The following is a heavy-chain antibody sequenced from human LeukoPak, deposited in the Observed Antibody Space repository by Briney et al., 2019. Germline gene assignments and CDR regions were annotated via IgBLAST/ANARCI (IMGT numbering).Heavy chain of an antibody. Sequence: GGSLRLSCAASGFTFSSYAMSWVRQAPGKGLEWVSAISGSGGSTYYADSVKGRFTISRDNSKNTLHLQMNSLRAEDTAVYYCANAIVVVIQSDAFDIWGQGTMVTVSS. D-gene: IGHD3-22*01. V-gene: IGHV3-23*01. CDR3: ANAIVVVIQSDAFDI. CDR2: ISGSGGST. J-gene: IGHJ3*02. CDR1: GFTFSSYA.